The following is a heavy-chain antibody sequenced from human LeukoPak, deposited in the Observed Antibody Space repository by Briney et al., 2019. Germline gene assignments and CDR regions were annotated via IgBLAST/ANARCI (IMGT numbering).Heavy chain of an antibody. CDR1: GFTFSSYS. J-gene: IGHJ4*02. Sequence: GESLKISCAASGFTFSSYSMNWVRQAPGKGLEWVSSISSSSRYIYYADSVKGRFTISRDNAKNSLYLQMNSLRAEDTAVYYCARASGTYDYWGQGTLVTVSS. CDR2: ISSSSRYI. D-gene: IGHD1-1*01. V-gene: IGHV3-21*01. CDR3: ARASGTYDY.